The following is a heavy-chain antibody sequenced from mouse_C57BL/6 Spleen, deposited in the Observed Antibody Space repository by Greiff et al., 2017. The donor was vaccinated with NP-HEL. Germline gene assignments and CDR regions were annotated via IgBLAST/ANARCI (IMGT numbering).Heavy chain of an antibody. D-gene: IGHD3-1*01. V-gene: IGHV1-59*01. J-gene: IGHJ2*01. CDR2: IDPSDSYT. CDR1: GYTFTSYW. Sequence: QVQLKQPGAELVRPGTSVKLSCKASGYTFTSYWMHWVKQRPGQGLERIGVIDPSDSYTNYNQKFKGKATLTVDTSSSTAYMQLSSLTSEDSAVYYCARGGRGSFDYWGQGTTLTVSS. CDR3: ARGGRGSFDY.